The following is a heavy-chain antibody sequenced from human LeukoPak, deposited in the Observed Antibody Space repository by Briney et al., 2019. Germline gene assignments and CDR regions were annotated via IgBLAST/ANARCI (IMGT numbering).Heavy chain of an antibody. D-gene: IGHD3-10*01. Sequence: PGGSLRLSCAASGFTFSSYAMSWVRQAPGKGLEWVSAISGGGGSTYYADSVKGRFTISRDNSKNTLYLQMNSLRAEDTAVYYCAKDVFTMVRGVTPFDYWGQGTLVTVSS. V-gene: IGHV3-23*01. CDR1: GFTFSSYA. CDR3: AKDVFTMVRGVTPFDY. J-gene: IGHJ4*02. CDR2: ISGGGGST.